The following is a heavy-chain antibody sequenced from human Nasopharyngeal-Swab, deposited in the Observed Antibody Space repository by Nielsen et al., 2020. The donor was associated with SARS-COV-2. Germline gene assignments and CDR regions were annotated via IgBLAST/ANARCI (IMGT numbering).Heavy chain of an antibody. CDR2: ISWNSGSI. Sequence: GGSLRLSCAASGFTFDDYAMHWVRQAPGKGLEWVSGISWNSGSIGYADSVKGRFTISRGNAKNSLYLQMNSLRAVDTALYYCANGEYSSGWYPGAIWGQGTMVTVSS. CDR1: GFTFDDYA. J-gene: IGHJ3*02. V-gene: IGHV3-9*01. D-gene: IGHD6-19*01. CDR3: ANGEYSSGWYPGAI.